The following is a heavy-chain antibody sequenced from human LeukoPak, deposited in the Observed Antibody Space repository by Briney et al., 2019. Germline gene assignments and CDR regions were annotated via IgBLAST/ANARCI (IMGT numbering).Heavy chain of an antibody. V-gene: IGHV4-59*12. Sequence: SETLSLTCTVSGGSISSYYWSWIRQPPGKGLEWIGYIYYSGSTNYNPSLKSRVTISVGTSKNQFSLKLSSVTAADTAVYYCAREGSYDYVWGSYRYPNPNAFDIWGQGTMVTVSS. D-gene: IGHD3-16*02. CDR2: IYYSGST. J-gene: IGHJ3*02. CDR1: GGSISSYY. CDR3: AREGSYDYVWGSYRYPNPNAFDI.